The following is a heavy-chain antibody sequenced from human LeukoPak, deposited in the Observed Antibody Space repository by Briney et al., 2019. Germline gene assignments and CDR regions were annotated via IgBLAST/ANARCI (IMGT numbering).Heavy chain of an antibody. D-gene: IGHD6-6*01. CDR3: ARYRLVNY. CDR2: TSSSGTTI. Sequence: GGSLRLSCAASGFTFSNYEMNWVRQAPGKGLEWVSYTSSSGTTIYYADSVKGRFIISRDNAKNSLYLQMNSLRAEDTAVYYCARYRLVNYWGQGTLVTVSS. J-gene: IGHJ4*02. V-gene: IGHV3-48*03. CDR1: GFTFSNYE.